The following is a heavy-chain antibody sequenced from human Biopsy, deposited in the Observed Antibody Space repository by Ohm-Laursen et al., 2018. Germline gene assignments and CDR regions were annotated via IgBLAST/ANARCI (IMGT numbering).Heavy chain of an antibody. CDR3: ARHSLDDFWSGAHYYFDY. CDR2: VYYSGST. D-gene: IGHD3-3*01. CDR1: GGSISSRNHY. V-gene: IGHV4-39*01. J-gene: IGHJ4*02. Sequence: SETLSLTWSVSGGSISSRNHYWGWLRQPPGKGLEWIGHVYYSGSTLYNSSLESRVTVSVDTSKNQFHLRLTSMGASDTAVYYCARHSLDDFWSGAHYYFDYWGLGTLVTVSS.